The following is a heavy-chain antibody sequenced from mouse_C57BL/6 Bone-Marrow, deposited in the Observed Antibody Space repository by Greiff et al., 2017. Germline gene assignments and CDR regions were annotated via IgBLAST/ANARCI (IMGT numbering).Heavy chain of an antibody. CDR3: ARSTMINYFDY. Sequence: DVKLVESEGGLVQPGSSMKLSCTASGFTFSDYYMAWVRQVPEKGLEWVANINYDGSSTYYLDSLKSRFIISRDNAKNILYLQMSSLKSEDTATYYCARSTMINYFDYWGQGTTLTVSS. CDR2: INYDGSST. J-gene: IGHJ2*01. D-gene: IGHD2-4*01. V-gene: IGHV5-16*01. CDR1: GFTFSDYY.